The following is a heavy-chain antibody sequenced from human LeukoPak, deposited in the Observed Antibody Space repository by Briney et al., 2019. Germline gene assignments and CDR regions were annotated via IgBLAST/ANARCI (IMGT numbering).Heavy chain of an antibody. J-gene: IGHJ4*02. Sequence: SQTLSLTCAISGDSVSTNSAAWNWMRQSPSRGLEWLGRTYFLSRWYNEYATSVQGCITINPDTSRNHFSLQLNSVSPEDTAVYYCARWQHGPRYFDYWGQGTLVSVSS. CDR1: GDSVSTNSAA. CDR3: ARWQHGPRYFDY. D-gene: IGHD5-24*01. V-gene: IGHV6-1*03. CDR2: TYFLSRWYN.